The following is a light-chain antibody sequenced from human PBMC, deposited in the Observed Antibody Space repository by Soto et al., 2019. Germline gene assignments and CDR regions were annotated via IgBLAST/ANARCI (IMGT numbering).Light chain of an antibody. CDR2: DAS. CDR3: QQYNNWPPIT. Sequence: DIQMTQSPSTLSASVGDRVTITFLASQSISDRLAWYQRKPGKAPQLLIFDASTRATGISARFSGSGSGTEFTLTISSLQSEDFAVYYCQQYNNWPPITFGQGTRLEI. J-gene: IGKJ5*01. CDR1: QSISDR. V-gene: IGKV1-5*01.